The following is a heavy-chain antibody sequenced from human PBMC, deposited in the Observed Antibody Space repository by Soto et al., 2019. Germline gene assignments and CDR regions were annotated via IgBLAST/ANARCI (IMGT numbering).Heavy chain of an antibody. CDR3: ARVIDYFLAPDY. Sequence: SETLSLTCTVSGGSISSGDYYWSWIRQPPGKGLEWIGYIYYSGSTYYNPSLKSRVTISVDTSKNQFSLKLSSVTAADTAVYYCARVIDYFLAPDYWGQGTLVTVSS. CDR1: GGSISSGDYY. CDR2: IYYSGST. D-gene: IGHD3-3*01. V-gene: IGHV4-30-4*01. J-gene: IGHJ4*02.